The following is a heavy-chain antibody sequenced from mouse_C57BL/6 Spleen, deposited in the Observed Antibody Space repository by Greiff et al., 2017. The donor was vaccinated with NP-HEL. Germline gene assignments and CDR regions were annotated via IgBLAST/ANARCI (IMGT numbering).Heavy chain of an antibody. CDR3: ERSSNNYYAMDY. D-gene: IGHD2-5*01. CDR1: GYSFTGYY. J-gene: IGHJ4*01. CDR2: INPSTGGT. Sequence: EVHLVESGPELVKPGASVKISCKASGYSFTGYYMNWVKQSPEKSLEWIGEINPSTGGTTYNQKFPAKSTLSVDKSTSTPYMQLKSLTSEDSAVYYCERSSNNYYAMDYWGKGTSVTVS. V-gene: IGHV1-42*01.